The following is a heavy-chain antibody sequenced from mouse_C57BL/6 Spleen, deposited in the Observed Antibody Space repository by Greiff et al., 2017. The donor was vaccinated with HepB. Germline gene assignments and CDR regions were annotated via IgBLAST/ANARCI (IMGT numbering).Heavy chain of an antibody. J-gene: IGHJ3*01. CDR2: IYPGSGST. D-gene: IGHD2-5*01. CDR3: AREWDYYSNYVGAY. CDR1: GYTFTSYW. V-gene: IGHV1-55*01. Sequence: QVQLQQPGAELVKPGASVKMSCKASGYTFTSYWITWVKQRPGQGLEWIGDIYPGSGSTNYNEKFKSKATLTVDTSSSTAYMQLSSLTSEDSAVYYCAREWDYYSNYVGAYWGQGTLVTVSA.